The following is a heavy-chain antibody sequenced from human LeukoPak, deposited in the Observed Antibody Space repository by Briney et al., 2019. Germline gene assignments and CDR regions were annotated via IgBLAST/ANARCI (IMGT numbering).Heavy chain of an antibody. Sequence: GGSLRLSCVASGFTFGKYWMRWVRQAPGKGLEWVANIKLDGSEKNYVDSVKGRFTISGDNTKNSLYLQMNSLRVEDTAVFYCARDQYDTWSRRGNFDSWGQGTLVIVSS. CDR1: GFTFGKYW. J-gene: IGHJ4*02. V-gene: IGHV3-7*03. CDR3: ARDQYDTWSRRGNFDS. D-gene: IGHD3-3*01. CDR2: IKLDGSEK.